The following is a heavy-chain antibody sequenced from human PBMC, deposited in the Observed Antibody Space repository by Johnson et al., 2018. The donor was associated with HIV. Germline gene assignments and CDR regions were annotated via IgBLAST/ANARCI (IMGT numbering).Heavy chain of an antibody. V-gene: IGHV3-15*01. Sequence: MQLVESGGDVVQPGRSLRLSCVVSGFTFSNAWMSWVRQAPGKGLEWVGRVKSKTDGGTIDYAAAVKGRFIISRDDSKNTLYLQMNGLKTEDTAVYYCTTMSALWFGDLHVFGDGFDIWGQGTMVTVSS. CDR2: VKSKTDGGTI. D-gene: IGHD3-10*01. CDR1: GFTFSNAW. CDR3: TTMSALWFGDLHVFGDGFDI. J-gene: IGHJ3*02.